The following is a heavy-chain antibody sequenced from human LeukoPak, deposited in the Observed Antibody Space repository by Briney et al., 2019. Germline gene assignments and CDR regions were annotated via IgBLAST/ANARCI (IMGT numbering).Heavy chain of an antibody. CDR1: GYTFTSYG. CDR3: ARASPQGSSSWYRWGTKKYYYYMDV. D-gene: IGHD6-13*01. V-gene: IGHV1-18*01. J-gene: IGHJ6*03. Sequence: ASVKVSCKASGYTFTSYGISWVRQAPGQGLEWMGWISAYNGNTNYAQKLQGRVTMTTDTSTSTAYMELRSLRSDDTAVYYCARASPQGSSSWYRWGTKKYYYYMDVWGKGTTVTISS. CDR2: ISAYNGNT.